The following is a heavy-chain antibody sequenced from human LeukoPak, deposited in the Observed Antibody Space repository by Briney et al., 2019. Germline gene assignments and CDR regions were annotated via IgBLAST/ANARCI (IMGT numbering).Heavy chain of an antibody. CDR3: ARGYHRYHSGSGRWYNWFDP. CDR1: GYTFTSYY. Sequence: ASVKVSCKASGYTFTSYYMHWVRQAPGQGLEWMGIINPSGGSTSYAQKFQGRVTMTRNTSISTVYMELSSLRSEDTAVYYCARGYHRYHSGSGRWYNWFDPRGQGTLVTVSS. CDR2: INPSGGST. J-gene: IGHJ5*02. D-gene: IGHD3-10*01. V-gene: IGHV1-46*01.